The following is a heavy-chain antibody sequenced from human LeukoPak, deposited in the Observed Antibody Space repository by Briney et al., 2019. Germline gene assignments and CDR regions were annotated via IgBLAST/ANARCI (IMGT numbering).Heavy chain of an antibody. CDR2: MNPNSGNT. Sequence: GASVKVSCKASGYTFTSYDINWVRQATGQGLEWMGWMNPNSGNTGYAQKFQGRVTMTRNTSISTAYMELSSLRSEDTAVYYCARDPYSSGWENGMDVWGQGTTVTVSS. CDR3: ARDPYSSGWENGMDV. V-gene: IGHV1-8*01. CDR1: GYTFTSYD. D-gene: IGHD6-19*01. J-gene: IGHJ6*02.